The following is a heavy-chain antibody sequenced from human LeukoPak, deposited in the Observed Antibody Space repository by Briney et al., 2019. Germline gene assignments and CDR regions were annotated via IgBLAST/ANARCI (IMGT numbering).Heavy chain of an antibody. CDR3: AKLDVHPYFDS. Sequence: GGSLRLSCAASGFTFTTYSMNWVRQAPGKGLEWVSSISSSSRYIYYADSVKGRFTISRDNAKNSLYLQMNSLRAEDTAVYYCAKLDVHPYFDSWGQGTLVTVSS. J-gene: IGHJ4*02. V-gene: IGHV3-21*01. CDR2: ISSSSRYI. D-gene: IGHD3/OR15-3a*01. CDR1: GFTFTTYS.